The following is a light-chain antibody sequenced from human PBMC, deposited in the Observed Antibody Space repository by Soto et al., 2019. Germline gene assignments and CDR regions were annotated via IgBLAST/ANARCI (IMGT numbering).Light chain of an antibody. CDR2: QTS. J-gene: IGKJ5*01. CDR3: QQYRMSPNP. CDR1: QYINTRL. V-gene: IGKV3-20*01. Sequence: EIVLTQSPGTLSLSPGERATLSCRASQYINTRLSWYQHRPGQAPRLLIYQTSLRAAGIPARFSASGSGTDFTLSISRLEPEDFAVYYCQQYRMSPNPFGQGTRLEI.